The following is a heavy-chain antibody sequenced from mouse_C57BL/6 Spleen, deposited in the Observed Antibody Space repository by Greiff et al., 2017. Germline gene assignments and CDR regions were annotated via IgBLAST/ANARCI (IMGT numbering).Heavy chain of an antibody. D-gene: IGHD2-3*01. V-gene: IGHV1-54*01. CDR1: GYAFTNYL. Sequence: VQLQQPGAELVRPGTSVKVSCKASGYAFTNYLIEWVKQRPGQGLEWIGVINPGSGGTNYNEKFKGKATLTADKSSSTAYMQLSSLTSEDSAVYFCARSGDDGYSFYAMDYWGQGTSVTVSS. CDR2: INPGSGGT. J-gene: IGHJ4*01. CDR3: ARSGDDGYSFYAMDY.